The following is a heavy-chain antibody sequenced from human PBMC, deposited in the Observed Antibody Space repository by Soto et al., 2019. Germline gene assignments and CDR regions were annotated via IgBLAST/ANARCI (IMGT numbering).Heavy chain of an antibody. D-gene: IGHD2-21*02. Sequence: GGSLRLSCAASGFTFSSYAMTWVRQAPGKGLEWVSAISGSGGSTYSADSVKGRFTISRDNSKNTLYLQLNSLRADDTAAYYCARVVTGRFDYWGQGTLVTVSS. CDR2: ISGSGGST. CDR3: ARVVTGRFDY. CDR1: GFTFSSYA. J-gene: IGHJ4*02. V-gene: IGHV3-23*01.